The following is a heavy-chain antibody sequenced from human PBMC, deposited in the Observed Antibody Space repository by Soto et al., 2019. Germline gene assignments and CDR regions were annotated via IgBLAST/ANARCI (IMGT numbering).Heavy chain of an antibody. CDR2: ISDSGDTT. D-gene: IGHD3-10*01. CDR1: GFIFTTYA. CDR3: ARKFNMGRTGSRFDP. V-gene: IGHV3-23*01. Sequence: EVQLLESGGGLVQPGGSLRLSCAASGFIFTTYAMSWVRQAPGKGLEWVSDISDSGDTTYYADSVKGRFTISRDNSKNTLFLQMKSLRAEDTAVYYCARKFNMGRTGSRFDPWGRGTLVTVSS. J-gene: IGHJ5*02.